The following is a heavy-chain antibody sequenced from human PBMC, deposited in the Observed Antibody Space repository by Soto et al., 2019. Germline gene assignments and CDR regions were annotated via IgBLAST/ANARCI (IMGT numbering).Heavy chain of an antibody. CDR1: GFDFRIYE. V-gene: IGHV3-48*03. CDR3: ARRGYSGYDWGWYFDF. Sequence: LRLSCEASGFDFRIYEMNWVRQAPGKGLEWLSYIGSTGSTIYYADSVKGRFTISRDDGKNSVYLQMNTLRAEDTAVYYCARRGYSGYDWGWYFDFWGQGTPVTVSS. D-gene: IGHD5-12*01. CDR2: IGSTGSTI. J-gene: IGHJ4*02.